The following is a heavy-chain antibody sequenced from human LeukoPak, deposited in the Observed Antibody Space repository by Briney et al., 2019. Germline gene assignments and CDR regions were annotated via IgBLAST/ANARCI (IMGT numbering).Heavy chain of an antibody. J-gene: IGHJ5*02. D-gene: IGHD6-6*01. V-gene: IGHV4-39*01. CDR3: ARHSSSNWFGP. CDR2: IYYSGST. CDR1: GGSISSSSYY. Sequence: SETLSLTCTVSGGSISSSSYYWGWIRQPPGKGLEWIGSIYYSGSTYYNPSLKSRVTISVDTSKNQFSLKLSSVTAADTAVYYCARHSSSNWFGPWGQGTLVTVSS.